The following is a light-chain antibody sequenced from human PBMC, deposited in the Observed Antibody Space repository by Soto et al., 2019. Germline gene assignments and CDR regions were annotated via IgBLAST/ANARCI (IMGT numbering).Light chain of an antibody. Sequence: FAACSLQSGVPSRFSGSGSGTDFTLTVSSLQREDFATYCCQQANTFPRTFGPGTRVD. CDR2: AAC. V-gene: IGKV1-12*01. CDR3: QQANTFPRT. J-gene: IGKJ3*01.